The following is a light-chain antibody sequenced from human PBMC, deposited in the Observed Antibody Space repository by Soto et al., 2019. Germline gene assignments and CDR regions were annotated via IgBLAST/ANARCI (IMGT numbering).Light chain of an antibody. V-gene: IGKV1-17*01. Sequence: IQMTQSRSSPSASVGSRFTITFLASQGIRNDLGLYQQKPLKAPKLMIYAASSLQSGVPSRFSGTVSGTEFTPTISSLQPDDFATYYGQQYKSYSPITFCQGTRLEIK. CDR2: AAS. J-gene: IGKJ5*01. CDR1: QGIRND. CDR3: QQYKSYSPIT.